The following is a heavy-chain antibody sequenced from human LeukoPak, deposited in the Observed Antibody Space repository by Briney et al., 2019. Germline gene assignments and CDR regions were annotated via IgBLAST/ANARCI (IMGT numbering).Heavy chain of an antibody. CDR3: ATEFRSAARRYYFDY. J-gene: IGHJ4*02. CDR2: FDPEDGET. CDR1: GYTLTELS. V-gene: IGHV1-24*01. Sequence: ASVKVSCKVSGYTLTELSMHWVRQAPGKGLEWMGGFDPEDGETIYAQKFQGGVTMTEDTSTDTAYMELSSLRSEDTAVYYCATEFRSAARRYYFDYWGQGTLVTVSS. D-gene: IGHD6-6*01.